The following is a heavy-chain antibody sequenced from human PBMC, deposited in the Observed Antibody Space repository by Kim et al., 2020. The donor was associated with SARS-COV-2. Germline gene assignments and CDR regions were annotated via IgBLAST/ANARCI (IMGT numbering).Heavy chain of an antibody. J-gene: IGHJ4*02. CDR3: ARHRGEYWAVRYFDY. CDR1: GYSFTSYW. V-gene: IGHV5-51*01. CDR2: IYPGDSDT. Sequence: GESLKISCKGSGYSFTSYWIGWVRQMPGKGLEWMGIIYPGDSDTRYSPSFQGQVTISADKSISTAYLQWSSLKASDTAMYYCARHRGEYWAVRYFDYWGQGTLVTVSS. D-gene: IGHD3-10*01.